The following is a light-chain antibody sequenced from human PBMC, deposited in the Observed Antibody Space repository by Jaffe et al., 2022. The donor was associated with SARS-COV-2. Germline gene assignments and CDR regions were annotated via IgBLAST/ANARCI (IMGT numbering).Light chain of an antibody. CDR3: QQYNNWPLT. CDR2: GAS. V-gene: IGKV3-15*01. J-gene: IGKJ5*01. Sequence: EIVMTQSPATLSLSPGERATLSCRASQSVNNNLAWYQQKPGQAPRLLIYGASARATGFPARFSGSGSGTEFTLTISGLQSEDFAVYYCQQYNNWPLTFGQGTRLEIK. CDR1: QSVNNN.